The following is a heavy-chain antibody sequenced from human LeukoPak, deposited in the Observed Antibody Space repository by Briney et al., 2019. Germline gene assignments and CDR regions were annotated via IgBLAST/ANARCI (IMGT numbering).Heavy chain of an antibody. CDR3: AKRLTTVTTGLGN. CDR1: GFTFSNSA. J-gene: IGHJ4*02. Sequence: RGYLRLYCAASGFTFSNSAMSWVRQAPGKGLEWVAVISSRAASTYYAASVKGRFTISRDNSNNMLYLQINSLRAEDTAIYYCAKRLTTVTTGLGNWGQGTLVTVSS. D-gene: IGHD4-17*01. V-gene: IGHV3-23*01. CDR2: ISSRAAST.